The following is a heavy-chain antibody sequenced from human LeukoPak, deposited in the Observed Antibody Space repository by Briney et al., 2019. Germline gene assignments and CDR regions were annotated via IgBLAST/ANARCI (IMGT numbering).Heavy chain of an antibody. CDR3: ARDGDYGDYYGMDV. J-gene: IGHJ6*02. Sequence: GGSLRLSCAASGFTFSSYAMHWVRQAPGKGLEGGAVISYDGSNKYYADSVKGRFTISRDNSKNTLYLQMNSLRAEDTAVYYCARDGDYGDYYGMDVWGQGTTVTVSS. D-gene: IGHD4-17*01. V-gene: IGHV3-30-3*01. CDR2: ISYDGSNK. CDR1: GFTFSSYA.